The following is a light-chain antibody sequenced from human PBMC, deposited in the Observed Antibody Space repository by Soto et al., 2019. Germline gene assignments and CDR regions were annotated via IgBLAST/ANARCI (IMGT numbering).Light chain of an antibody. CDR3: LAWDSSTLYV. Sequence: SYELTQPPSVSVSPGQTASITCSGDKLGDKYACWYQQKPGQSPVLVIYQDSKRPSGIPERFSGSNSGNTATLTISGTQAMDEADYYCLAWDSSTLYVFGTGTKVTVL. V-gene: IGLV3-1*01. CDR2: QDS. J-gene: IGLJ1*01. CDR1: KLGDKY.